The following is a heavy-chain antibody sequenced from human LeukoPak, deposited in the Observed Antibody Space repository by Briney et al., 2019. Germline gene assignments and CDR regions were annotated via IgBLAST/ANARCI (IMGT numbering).Heavy chain of an antibody. D-gene: IGHD3-3*01. CDR1: GFTFSSYS. J-gene: IGHJ4*02. CDR3: ARDPAPYDFWSGYYGTPSDY. Sequence: PGGSLRLSCAASGFTFSSYSMNWVRQAPGKGLEWVSYISSSSSTIYYADSVKGRFTISRDNAKNSLYLQMNSLRAEDTAVYYCARDPAPYDFWSGYYGTPSDYWGQGTLVTVSS. CDR2: ISSSSSTI. V-gene: IGHV3-48*01.